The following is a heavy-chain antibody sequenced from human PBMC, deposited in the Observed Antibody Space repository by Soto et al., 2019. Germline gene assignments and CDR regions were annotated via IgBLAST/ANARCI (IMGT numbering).Heavy chain of an antibody. J-gene: IGHJ4*02. D-gene: IGHD6-19*01. CDR3: ARYQPYSAGYYYFDQ. Sequence: QVQLVQSGAEVKKPGASVKVSCKTSGYNFTTYGVSWVRQAPGQGLEWMGWISGHNGHANYAQTFQGRVTMTTDTSTTTAYMELRSLKSDDTAVYYCARYQPYSAGYYYFDQWGQGTLAIVTS. V-gene: IGHV1-18*01. CDR1: GYNFTTYG. CDR2: ISGHNGHA.